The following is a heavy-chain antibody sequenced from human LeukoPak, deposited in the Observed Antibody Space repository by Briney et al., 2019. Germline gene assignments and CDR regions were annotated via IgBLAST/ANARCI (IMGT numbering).Heavy chain of an antibody. Sequence: GGSLRLSCAASGFTFDDYAMHWVRQGPGKGLEWISGITWNTDTIGYADSVMGRFTISRDNAKNSLYLQMNSLRAEDTALYYCAKDLSVGATPYYFDSWGQGTLVTVSS. CDR1: GFTFDDYA. V-gene: IGHV3-9*01. D-gene: IGHD1-26*01. CDR3: AKDLSVGATPYYFDS. CDR2: ITWNTDTI. J-gene: IGHJ4*02.